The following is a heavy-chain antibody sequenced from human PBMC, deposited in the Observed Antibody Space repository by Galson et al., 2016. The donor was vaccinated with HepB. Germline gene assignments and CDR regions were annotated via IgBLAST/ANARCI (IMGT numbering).Heavy chain of an antibody. V-gene: IGHV3-23*01. Sequence: SLRLSCAASGFTFSSYAMNWVRQAPGKGLEWVSAISGTGGSTYYGDSVKGRFTISRDNSKNTLYLQMNSLRAEATAVYYCAKGNEESNSGSSWYNWFDPWGQGTLVTVSS. CDR3: AKGNEESNSGSSWYNWFDP. J-gene: IGHJ5*02. CDR2: ISGTGGST. D-gene: IGHD6-13*01. CDR1: GFTFSSYA.